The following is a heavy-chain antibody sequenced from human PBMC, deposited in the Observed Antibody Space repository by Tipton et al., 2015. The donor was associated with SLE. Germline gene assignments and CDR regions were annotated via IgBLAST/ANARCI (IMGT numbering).Heavy chain of an antibody. CDR1: GFIFSSYA. CDR3: ARRNSESGAFDM. CDR2: ISYDGTNK. D-gene: IGHD3-10*01. V-gene: IGHV3-30*04. J-gene: IGHJ3*02. Sequence: SLRLSCTVSGFIFSSYAIYWVRQAPGKGLEWVALISYDGTNKNYADSVKGRFTISRDNSKNTVYLQMNSLRAEDTAVYYCARRNSESGAFDMWGQGTLVTVSS.